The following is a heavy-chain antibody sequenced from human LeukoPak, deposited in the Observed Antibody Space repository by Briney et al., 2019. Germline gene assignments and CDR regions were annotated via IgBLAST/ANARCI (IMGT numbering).Heavy chain of an antibody. CDR1: GYTFIGYY. CDR2: INPDSGGT. V-gene: IGHV1-2*02. J-gene: IGHJ3*02. CDR3: ARSVVTRISDAFDI. D-gene: IGHD4-23*01. Sequence: GASVKVSCKASGYTFIGYYMHWVRQAPGQGLEWMGWINPDSGGTNYAQKFQDRVTMTRDTSISTAYMELSRLRSDDTAVYYCARSVVTRISDAFDIWGQGTMVTVSS.